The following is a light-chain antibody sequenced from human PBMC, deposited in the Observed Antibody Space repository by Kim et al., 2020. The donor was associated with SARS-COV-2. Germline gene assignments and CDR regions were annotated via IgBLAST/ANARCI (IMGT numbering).Light chain of an antibody. CDR1: QGITNS. Sequence: IQLTQSPSSLSASVGGSVTITCRASQGITNSLAWYQQKPGKVPQLLIYAASALQSGVPSRFCGSGSGTDFTLTISSLQPEDVATYYCQKYNSAPWTFGRGTKVDIK. CDR2: AAS. CDR3: QKYNSAPWT. J-gene: IGKJ1*01. V-gene: IGKV1-27*01.